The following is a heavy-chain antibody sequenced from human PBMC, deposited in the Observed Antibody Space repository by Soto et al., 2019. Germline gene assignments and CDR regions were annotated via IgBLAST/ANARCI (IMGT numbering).Heavy chain of an antibody. CDR1: GFTFSDYY. CDR3: ARDGYYYGMDV. Sequence: QVQLVESGGGLVKPGGSLRLSCAASGFTFSDYYMSWIRQAPGKGLEWVSYLSSSSSYTNYADSVKGRFTISRDNAKNSRYLQRNGLRAEDTAVYYCARDGYYYGMDVWGQGTTVTVSS. V-gene: IGHV3-11*06. CDR2: LSSSSSYT. J-gene: IGHJ6*02.